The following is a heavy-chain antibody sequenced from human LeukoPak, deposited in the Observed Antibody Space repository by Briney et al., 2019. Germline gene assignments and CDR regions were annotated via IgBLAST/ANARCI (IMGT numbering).Heavy chain of an antibody. CDR2: ISCDGSNK. CDR3: ARDRYYGSGSYPGGY. J-gene: IGHJ4*02. CDR1: GFTFSSYA. D-gene: IGHD3-10*01. V-gene: IGHV3-30*04. Sequence: GGSLRLSCAASGFTFSSYAMHWVRQAPGKGLEWVAVISCDGSNKYYADSVKGRFTISRDNSKNTLYLQMNSLRAEDTAVYYCARDRYYGSGSYPGGYWGQGTLVTVSS.